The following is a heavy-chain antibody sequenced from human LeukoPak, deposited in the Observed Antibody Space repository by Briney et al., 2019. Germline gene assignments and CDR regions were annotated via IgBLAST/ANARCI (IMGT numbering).Heavy chain of an antibody. D-gene: IGHD1-26*01. V-gene: IGHV1-46*03. Sequence: ASVKVSCTASGYTFTSYYMHWVRQAPGQGLEGMRIINPGGGSTSYAQKFQGRVTMTSDTSTSTVYMELCSLRSEDTAVYYCARDKFSGIYFPHWFDPWGQGTLVTVSS. CDR1: GYTFTSYY. CDR2: INPGGGST. CDR3: ARDKFSGIYFPHWFDP. J-gene: IGHJ5*02.